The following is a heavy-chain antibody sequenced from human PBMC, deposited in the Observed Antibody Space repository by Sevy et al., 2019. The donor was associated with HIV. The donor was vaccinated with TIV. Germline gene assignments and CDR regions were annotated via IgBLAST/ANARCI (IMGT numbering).Heavy chain of an antibody. V-gene: IGHV3-21*01. D-gene: IGHD1-26*01. CDR2: ISSSSSYI. Sequence: GGSLRLSCAASGFTFSSYSMNWVRQAPGKGLEWVSSISSSSSYIYYADSVKGRFTISRDNAKNSLYLQMNSLRAEDTAVYYCARDCQGWELRSAFDIWGQGTMVTVSS. J-gene: IGHJ3*02. CDR3: ARDCQGWELRSAFDI. CDR1: GFTFSSYS.